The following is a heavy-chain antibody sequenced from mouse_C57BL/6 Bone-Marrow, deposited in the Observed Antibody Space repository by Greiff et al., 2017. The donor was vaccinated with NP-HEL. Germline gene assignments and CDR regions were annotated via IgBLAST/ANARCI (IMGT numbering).Heavy chain of an antibody. J-gene: IGHJ2*01. CDR3: AREGLTTVVADY. D-gene: IGHD1-1*01. CDR1: GYTFTSYW. Sequence: VQLQQPGAELVRPGTSVKLSCKASGYTFTSYWMHWVKQRPGQGLEWIGVIDPSDSYTNYNQKFKGKATLTVDTSSSTAYMQLSSLTSEDSAVYYCAREGLTTVVADYWGQGTTLTVSS. CDR2: IDPSDSYT. V-gene: IGHV1-59*01.